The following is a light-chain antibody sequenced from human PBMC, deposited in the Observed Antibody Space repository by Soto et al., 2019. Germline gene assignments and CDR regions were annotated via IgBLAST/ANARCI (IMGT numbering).Light chain of an antibody. V-gene: IGLV1-40*01. CDR2: GNS. Sequence: QAVVTQPPSVSGAPGQRVTISCTGSSSNIGAGYDVHWYQQFPGTAPKVLIYGNSNRPSGVPDRFSGSKSGTSVSVAITGLQAEDEADYYCQSYDSSLSLYVFGTGTKVTVL. CDR1: SSNIGAGYD. J-gene: IGLJ1*01. CDR3: QSYDSSLSLYV.